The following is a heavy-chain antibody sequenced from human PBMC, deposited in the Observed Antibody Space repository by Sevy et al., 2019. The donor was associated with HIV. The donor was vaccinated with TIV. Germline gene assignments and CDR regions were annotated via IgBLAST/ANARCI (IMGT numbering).Heavy chain of an antibody. D-gene: IGHD3-10*01. CDR1: GFTFSDYY. CDR3: ARDIWFGGETNWFDP. V-gene: IGHV3-11*01. J-gene: IGHJ5*02. Sequence: GGSLRLSCAASGFTFSDYYMSWIRQAPGKGLEWVSYISSSGSTIYYADSVKGRFTISRDNAKNSLYLQMNSLRAEDTAMYYCARDIWFGGETNWFDPWGQGTLVTVSS. CDR2: ISSSGSTI.